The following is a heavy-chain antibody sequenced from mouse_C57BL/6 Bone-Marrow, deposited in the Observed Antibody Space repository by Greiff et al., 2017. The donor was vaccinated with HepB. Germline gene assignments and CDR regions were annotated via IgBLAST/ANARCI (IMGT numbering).Heavy chain of an antibody. V-gene: IGHV5-17*01. J-gene: IGHJ3*01. CDR2: ISSGSSTI. CDR1: GFTFSDYG. D-gene: IGHD2-4*01. CDR3: ATTMIRRAWFAY. Sequence: EVQLQQSGGGLVKPGGSLKLSCAASGFTFSDYGMHWVRQAPEKGLEWVAYISSGSSTIYYADTVKGRFTISRDNAKNTLFLQMTSLRSEDTAMYYCATTMIRRAWFAYWGQGTRVTVSA.